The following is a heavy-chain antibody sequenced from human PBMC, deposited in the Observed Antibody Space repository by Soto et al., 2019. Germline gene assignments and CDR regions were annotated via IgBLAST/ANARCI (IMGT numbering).Heavy chain of an antibody. Sequence: PGGSLRLSCAASGFTFSGSAMHWVRQASGKGLEWVGRIRSKANSYATAYAASVKGRFTISRDDSKNTAYLQMNSLKTEDTAVYYCTRHTDLPGITGTTVGYWGQGTLVTVSS. J-gene: IGHJ4*02. D-gene: IGHD1-7*01. CDR1: GFTFSGSA. V-gene: IGHV3-73*01. CDR3: TRHTDLPGITGTTVGY. CDR2: IRSKANSYAT.